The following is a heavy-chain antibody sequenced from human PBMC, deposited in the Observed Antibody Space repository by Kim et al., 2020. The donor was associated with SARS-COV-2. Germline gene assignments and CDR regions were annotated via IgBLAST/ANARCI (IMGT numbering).Heavy chain of an antibody. D-gene: IGHD6-13*01. J-gene: IGHJ6*02. Sequence: SETLSLTCTVSGGSISSYYWSWIRQPPGKGLEWIGYIYYSGSTNYNPSLKSRVTISVDTSKNQFSLKLSSVTAADTAVYYCASLYSSSWYDHYGMDVWGQGTTVTVSS. V-gene: IGHV4-59*13. CDR1: GGSISSYY. CDR2: IYYSGST. CDR3: ASLYSSSWYDHYGMDV.